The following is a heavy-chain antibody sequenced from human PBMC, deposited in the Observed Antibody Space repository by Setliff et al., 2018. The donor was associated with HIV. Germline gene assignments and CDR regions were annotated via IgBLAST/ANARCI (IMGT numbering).Heavy chain of an antibody. CDR2: VYYDGTT. J-gene: IGHJ4*02. V-gene: IGHV4-39*07. D-gene: IGHD5-18*01. Sequence: PSETLSLTCTVSGGSINRIDYYWGWIRQSPGKGLEWIGNVYYDGTTYYNPSLKSRVTLSVDTSKNQFSLELSSVTAADRAVYYCARGGGPDTNFDLWGQGTLVTVSS. CDR1: GGSINRIDYY. CDR3: ARGGGPDTNFDL.